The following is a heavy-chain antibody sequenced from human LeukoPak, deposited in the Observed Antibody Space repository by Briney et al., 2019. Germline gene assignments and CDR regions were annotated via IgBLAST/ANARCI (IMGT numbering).Heavy chain of an antibody. CDR3: ARQVAGTLSDY. D-gene: IGHD6-19*01. CDR2: IYYSGST. J-gene: IGHJ4*02. Sequence: SETLSLTCTVSGVSISSSNSYWGWIRQSPGKGLEWIGSIYYSGSTYYNPSLKSRVTISVDTSKNHFSLRLSSVTAADTAVYYCARQVAGTLSDYWGQGTLVTVSS. V-gene: IGHV4-39*01. CDR1: GVSISSSNSY.